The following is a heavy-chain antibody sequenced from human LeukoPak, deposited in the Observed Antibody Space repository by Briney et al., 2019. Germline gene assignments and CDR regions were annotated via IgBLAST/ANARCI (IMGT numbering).Heavy chain of an antibody. CDR3: ARDQSGYYYYYGMDV. J-gene: IGHJ6*02. Sequence: PGGSLRLSCAVSGFTFRSYAMSWVRQAPGKGLEWVSSISGSGDSTYYADSVKGRFTISRDNSKNTLYLQMNSLRAEDTAIYYCARDQSGYYYYYGMDVWGQGTTVTVSS. CDR1: GFTFRSYA. V-gene: IGHV3-23*01. CDR2: ISGSGDST. D-gene: IGHD6-13*01.